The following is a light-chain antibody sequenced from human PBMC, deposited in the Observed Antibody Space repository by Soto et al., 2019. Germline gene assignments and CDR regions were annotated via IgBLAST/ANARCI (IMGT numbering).Light chain of an antibody. V-gene: IGLV2-14*01. J-gene: IGLJ1*01. Sequence: QSALTQPASVSGSPGQSITISCTGTSSDVGGYNYACWYQQHPGKAPKLMIYDVSNRPSGVSNRFSGSKSGNTASLIISGLQAEDEADYYCRSYTTSSTHVFGTGTKPTVL. CDR1: SSDVGGYNY. CDR2: DVS. CDR3: RSYTTSSTHV.